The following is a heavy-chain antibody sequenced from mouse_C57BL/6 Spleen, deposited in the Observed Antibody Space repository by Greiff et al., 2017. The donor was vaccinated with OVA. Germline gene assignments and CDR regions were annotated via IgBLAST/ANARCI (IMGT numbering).Heavy chain of an antibody. CDR3: ARSIYYDYLFAY. CDR2: INPNNGGT. CDR1: GYTFTDYY. J-gene: IGHJ3*01. Sequence: VQLQQSGPELVKPGASVKISCKASGYTFTDYYMNWVKQSHGKSLEWIGDINPNNGGTSYNQKFKGKATLTVDKSSSTAYMELRSLTSEDSAVYDCARSIYYDYLFAYWGQGTLVTVSA. D-gene: IGHD2-4*01. V-gene: IGHV1-26*01.